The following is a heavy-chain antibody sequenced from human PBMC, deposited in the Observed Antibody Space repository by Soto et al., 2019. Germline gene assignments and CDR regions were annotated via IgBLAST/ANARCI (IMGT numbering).Heavy chain of an antibody. V-gene: IGHV3-7*01. Sequence: EVQVVESGGGSVQPGGSLRLSCAASGFSFSSSWMNWVRQAPGKGLEWVANTNPDGSEKYYVDSVKGRFKISRDNARNSLYLEMNSLRAEDTAVYYCASWGHALNYWGQGTLVTVSS. J-gene: IGHJ4*02. CDR1: GFSFSSSW. CDR3: ASWGHALNY. D-gene: IGHD3-16*01. CDR2: TNPDGSEK.